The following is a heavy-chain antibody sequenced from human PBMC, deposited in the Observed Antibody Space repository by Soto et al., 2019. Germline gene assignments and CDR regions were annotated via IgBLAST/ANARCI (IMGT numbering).Heavy chain of an antibody. D-gene: IGHD4-17*01. J-gene: IGHJ6*03. Sequence: PGGSLRLSCAASGFTFSSYAMSWVRQAPGKGLEWVSAISGSGGSTYYADSVKGRFTISRDNSKNTLYLQMNSLRAEDTAVYYCAKDLGGWDYGEYYYYYMDVWGKGTTVTVSS. CDR1: GFTFSSYA. CDR2: ISGSGGST. V-gene: IGHV3-23*01. CDR3: AKDLGGWDYGEYYYYYMDV.